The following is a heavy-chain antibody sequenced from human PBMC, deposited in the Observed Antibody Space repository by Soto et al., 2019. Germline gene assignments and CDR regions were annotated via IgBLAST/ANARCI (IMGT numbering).Heavy chain of an antibody. V-gene: IGHV1-18*01. CDR1: GYTFTSYG. CDR3: AREYCSSTSCQQLVGY. J-gene: IGHJ4*02. CDR2: ISAYNGNT. D-gene: IGHD2-2*01. Sequence: ASVKVSCKASGYTFTSYGISWVRQAPGPGLEWMGWISAYNGNTNYAQKLQGRVTMTTDTSTSTAYMELRSLRSDDTAVYYCAREYCSSTSCQQLVGYWGQGTLVTVSS.